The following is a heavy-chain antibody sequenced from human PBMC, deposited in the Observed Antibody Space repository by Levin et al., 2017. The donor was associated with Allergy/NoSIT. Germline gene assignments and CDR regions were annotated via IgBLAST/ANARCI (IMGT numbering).Heavy chain of an antibody. D-gene: IGHD5-18*01. CDR1: GFSLSTSGMC. Sequence: SGPTLVKPTQTLTLTCTFSGFSLSTSGMCVSWIRQPPGKALEWLARIDWDDDKYYSTSLKTRLTISKDTSKNQVVLTMTSMDPVDTATYYCARIPHLGYNYGSCYGMDVWGQGTTVTVSS. J-gene: IGHJ6*02. CDR2: IDWDDDK. CDR3: ARIPHLGYNYGSCYGMDV. V-gene: IGHV2-70*11.